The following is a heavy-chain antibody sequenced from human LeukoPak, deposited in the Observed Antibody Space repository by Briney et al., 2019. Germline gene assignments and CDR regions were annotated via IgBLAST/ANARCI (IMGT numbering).Heavy chain of an antibody. Sequence: SETLSLTCTVSGDSTSSSGDYWGWIRQPPGKGLQWVASVSKSGSIYYNPSLQSRVTIFADMSKNQVSLKLISVTAADTAVYYCARHSDGGFGEMAFHHWGQGTLVTVSS. CDR1: GDSTSSSGDY. D-gene: IGHD3-10*01. CDR2: VSKSGSI. V-gene: IGHV4-39*01. CDR3: ARHSDGGFGEMAFHH. J-gene: IGHJ4*02.